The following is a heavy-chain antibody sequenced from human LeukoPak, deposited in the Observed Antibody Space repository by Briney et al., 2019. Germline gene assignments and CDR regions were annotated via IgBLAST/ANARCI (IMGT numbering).Heavy chain of an antibody. Sequence: PGGSLRLSCAASGFTFSTYAMSWVRRAPVKELEWVSSISGSGGSTYYADSVKGRFTISRDNSKNTLYLLMNSLRAEDTAVYFCAKSTIFGVGAADYWGQGTLVTVSS. CDR1: GFTFSTYA. J-gene: IGHJ4*02. V-gene: IGHV3-23*01. D-gene: IGHD3-3*01. CDR3: AKSTIFGVGAADY. CDR2: ISGSGGST.